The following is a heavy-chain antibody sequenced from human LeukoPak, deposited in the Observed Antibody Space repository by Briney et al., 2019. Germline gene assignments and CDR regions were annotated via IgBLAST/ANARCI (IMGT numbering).Heavy chain of an antibody. CDR2: FDPEDGET. Sequence: RASVKVSCKVSGYTLTELSMHWVRQAPGKGLEWMGGFDPEDGETIYAQKFQGRVTMTEDTSTDTAYMELSSLRSEDTAVYYCATSGIPGATTTFDYWGQGTLVTVSS. CDR1: GYTLTELS. J-gene: IGHJ4*02. CDR3: ATSGIPGATTTFDY. V-gene: IGHV1-24*01. D-gene: IGHD1-26*01.